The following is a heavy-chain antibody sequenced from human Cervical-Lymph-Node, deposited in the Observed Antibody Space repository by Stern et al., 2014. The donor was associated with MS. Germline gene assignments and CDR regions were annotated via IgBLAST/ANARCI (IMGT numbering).Heavy chain of an antibody. CDR2: IYYSGST. D-gene: IGHD4-17*01. CDR3: AREATVPRGNWFDP. V-gene: IGHV4-30-4*01. Sequence: VQLVESGPGLVKPSQTLSLTCTVSGGSISSGDYYWSWIRQPPGQGLEWIGYIYYSGSTCYNPSLKSRVTISVDTSKNQFSLKLSSVTAADTAVYYCAREATVPRGNWFDPWGQGTLVTVSS. CDR1: GGSISSGDYY. J-gene: IGHJ5*02.